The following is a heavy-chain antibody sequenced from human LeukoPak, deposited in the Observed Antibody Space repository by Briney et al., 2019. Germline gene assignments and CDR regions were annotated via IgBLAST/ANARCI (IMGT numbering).Heavy chain of an antibody. CDR2: IYYSGST. J-gene: IGHJ5*02. D-gene: IGHD2-2*01. Sequence: SETLSLTCTVSGGSISSGDYYWSWIRQPPGKGLEWIGYIYYSGSTYYNPSLKSRVTISVDTSKNQFSLKLSSVTAADTAVYYCARDGGRGYCSSTSCGNWFDPWGQGTLVTVSS. CDR1: GGSISSGDYY. V-gene: IGHV4-30-4*01. CDR3: ARDGGRGYCSSTSCGNWFDP.